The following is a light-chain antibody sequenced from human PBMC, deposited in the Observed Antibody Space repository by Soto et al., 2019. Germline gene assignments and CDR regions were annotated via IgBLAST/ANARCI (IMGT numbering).Light chain of an antibody. J-gene: IGLJ2*01. V-gene: IGLV2-23*01. CDR1: SSDVGSYNL. CDR3: CSYAGGTSVV. Sequence: QSALTQPASVSGSPGQSITISCTGTSSDVGSYNLVSWYQQHPGKAPKLMIYEDIERPSGVSNSFSGSKSGNTASLTISGLQTEDEADYYCCSYAGGTSVVFGGGTKVTVL. CDR2: EDI.